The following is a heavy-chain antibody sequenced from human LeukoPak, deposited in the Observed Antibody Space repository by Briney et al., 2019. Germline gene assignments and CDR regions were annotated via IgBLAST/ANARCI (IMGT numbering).Heavy chain of an antibody. Sequence: ASVKVSCKASGGTFSSYAISWVRQAPRQGLEWMGGIIPIFGTANYAQKFQGRVTITTDESTSTAYMELSSLRSEDTAVYYCASGYDYYYFDYWGQGTLVTVSS. CDR3: ASGYDYYYFDY. CDR2: IIPIFGTA. J-gene: IGHJ4*02. D-gene: IGHD5-12*01. CDR1: GGTFSSYA. V-gene: IGHV1-69*05.